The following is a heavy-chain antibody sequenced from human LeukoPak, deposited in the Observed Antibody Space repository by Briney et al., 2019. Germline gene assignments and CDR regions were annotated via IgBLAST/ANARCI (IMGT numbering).Heavy chain of an antibody. CDR3: AKEGETSVMVSR. Sequence: PGGSLRLSCAASGFTFSSYAMHWVRQAPGKGLEYVSAISSNGGSTYYANSVKGRFTISRDNSKNTLYLQMNSLRAEDTAVYYCAKEGETSVMVSRWGQGTLVTVSS. CDR1: GFTFSSYA. CDR2: ISSNGGST. V-gene: IGHV3-64*01. D-gene: IGHD5-18*01. J-gene: IGHJ4*02.